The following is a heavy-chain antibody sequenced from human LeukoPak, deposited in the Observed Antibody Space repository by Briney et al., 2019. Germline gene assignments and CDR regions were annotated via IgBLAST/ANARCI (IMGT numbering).Heavy chain of an antibody. J-gene: IGHJ3*02. Sequence: PGGSLRLSCEVSGFTISSYWMSWVRQAPGKGLEWVANIKQDGSEKYYVDSVKGRFTISRDNAKNSLYLQMNSLRAEDTAVYYCAREAISRVFDIWGQGTMVTVSS. CDR2: IKQDGSEK. CDR3: AREAISRVFDI. V-gene: IGHV3-7*01. CDR1: GFTISSYW. D-gene: IGHD2/OR15-2a*01.